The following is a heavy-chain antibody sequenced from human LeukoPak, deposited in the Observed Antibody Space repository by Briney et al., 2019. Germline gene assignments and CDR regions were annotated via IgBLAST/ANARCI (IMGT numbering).Heavy chain of an antibody. J-gene: IGHJ4*02. V-gene: IGHV4-38-2*02. CDR2: IYHSGST. Sequence: PSETLSLTCTVSGYSISSGYYWGWIRQPPGQGLEWIGSIYHSGSTYYNPSLKSRVTISVDTSKNQFSLKLRSVTAADTAVYYCARVGVGWLLYFDYWGQGTLVTVSS. CDR1: GYSISSGYY. D-gene: IGHD3-22*01. CDR3: ARVGVGWLLYFDY.